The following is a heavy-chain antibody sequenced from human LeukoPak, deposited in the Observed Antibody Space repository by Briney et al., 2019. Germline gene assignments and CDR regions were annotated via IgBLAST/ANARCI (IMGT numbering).Heavy chain of an antibody. Sequence: GASEKVSCKASGYTFTSYAMHWVRQAPGQRLEWMGWINAGNGNTKYSQKFQGRVTITRDTSASTAYMELSSLRSEDTAVYYCARNYGDYIGIMAPFDYWGQGTLVTVSS. CDR1: GYTFTSYA. V-gene: IGHV1-3*01. J-gene: IGHJ4*02. D-gene: IGHD4-17*01. CDR3: ARNYGDYIGIMAPFDY. CDR2: INAGNGNT.